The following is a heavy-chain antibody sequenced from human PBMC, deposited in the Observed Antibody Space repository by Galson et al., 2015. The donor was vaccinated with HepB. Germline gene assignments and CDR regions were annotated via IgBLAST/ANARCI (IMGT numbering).Heavy chain of an antibody. Sequence: SLRLSCAASGFTVSSNYMSWVRQAPGKGLEWVSVIYSGGSTYYADSVKGRFTISRDNSKNTLYLQMNSLRAEDTAVYYCARESSLTGYLYYYYYYGMDVWGQGTTVTVSS. CDR1: GFTVSSNY. D-gene: IGHD3-9*01. J-gene: IGHJ6*02. CDR3: ARESSLTGYLYYYYYYGMDV. CDR2: IYSGGST. V-gene: IGHV3-66*01.